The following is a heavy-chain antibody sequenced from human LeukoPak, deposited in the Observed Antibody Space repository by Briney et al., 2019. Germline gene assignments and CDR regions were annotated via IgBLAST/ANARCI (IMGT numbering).Heavy chain of an antibody. Sequence: ASVKVSCKASGYTFTSYAIHWVRQAPGQSLEWMGWIIAGNGNTKYSQRFQGRVTITRDTSASTAYMELSSLRSDDTAVYYCARDCSGGSPGWFDPWGQGTLVTVST. CDR3: ARDCSGGSPGWFDP. CDR2: IIAGNGNT. J-gene: IGHJ5*02. D-gene: IGHD2-15*01. CDR1: GYTFTSYA. V-gene: IGHV1-3*01.